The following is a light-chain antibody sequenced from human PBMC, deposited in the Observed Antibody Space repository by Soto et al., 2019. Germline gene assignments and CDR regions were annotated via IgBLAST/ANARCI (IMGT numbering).Light chain of an antibody. J-gene: IGKJ4*01. CDR2: KAS. V-gene: IGKV1-5*03. Sequence: DIQMTQSPSTLSASIGDRVTITSRASQSISDWLAWYQQKRGKAPKLVIYKASSLESGIRSRLSGSGSGTEFTLTISSLQPDDFASYYCKQYKSFPLTFGGGTKVEIK. CDR1: QSISDW. CDR3: KQYKSFPLT.